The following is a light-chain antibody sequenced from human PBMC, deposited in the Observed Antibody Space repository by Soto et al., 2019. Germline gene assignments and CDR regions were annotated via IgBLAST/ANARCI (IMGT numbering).Light chain of an antibody. J-gene: IGLJ2*01. CDR2: DVT. V-gene: IGLV2-14*01. CDR3: SSYTSSGTVV. CDR1: SSDVGGYNY. Sequence: QSVLTQPASVSGSPGQSLTISCTGTSSDVGGYNYVSWYQQHPGKAPKLMIYDVTNRPSGVSNRFSGSKSGNTASLTISGLQAEDEADYSCSSYTSSGTVVFGGGTKLTVL.